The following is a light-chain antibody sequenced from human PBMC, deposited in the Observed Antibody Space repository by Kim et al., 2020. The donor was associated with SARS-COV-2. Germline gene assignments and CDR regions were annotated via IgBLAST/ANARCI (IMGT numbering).Light chain of an antibody. Sequence: PGKTASISCGGDTIGSKSVHWYQQKPGQAPILVIYYDTDRPSGIPERFSGSNSGNTATLTISRVEAGDEADYYCQVWDSNSDHPWVFGGGTQLTVL. CDR2: YDT. CDR1: TIGSKS. J-gene: IGLJ3*02. V-gene: IGLV3-21*04. CDR3: QVWDSNSDHPWV.